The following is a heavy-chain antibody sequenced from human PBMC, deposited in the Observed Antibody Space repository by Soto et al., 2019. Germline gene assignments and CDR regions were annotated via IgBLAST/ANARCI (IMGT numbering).Heavy chain of an antibody. V-gene: IGHV1-69*13. D-gene: IGHD3-3*01. CDR2: VIPIFGRS. CDR3: ARESADHYAGMDV. J-gene: IGHJ6*01. Sequence: ASVKVSCKASGGSFSSYTITWVRQAPGQGLEWMGGVIPIFGRSNYAQRFQGRVTITADESTSTAYMELSSMRSEDTAVYFCARESADHYAGMDVWG. CDR1: GGSFSSYT.